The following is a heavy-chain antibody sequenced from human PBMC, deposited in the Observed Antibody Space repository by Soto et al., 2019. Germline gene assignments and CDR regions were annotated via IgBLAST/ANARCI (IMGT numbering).Heavy chain of an antibody. D-gene: IGHD2-2*01. J-gene: IGHJ6*02. CDR1: GFTLKSYG. V-gene: IGHV3-30*18. CDR2: ISYDGSSK. Sequence: GGSLRLSCAASGFTLKSYGMHWVRQAPGKGLGWVAVISYDGSSKYYADSVKGRFTISRDNSKNTLYLQMNSLRSEDTAVYYCAKDRVVVVPAANWNYGMDVWGQGTTVTVSS. CDR3: AKDRVVVVPAANWNYGMDV.